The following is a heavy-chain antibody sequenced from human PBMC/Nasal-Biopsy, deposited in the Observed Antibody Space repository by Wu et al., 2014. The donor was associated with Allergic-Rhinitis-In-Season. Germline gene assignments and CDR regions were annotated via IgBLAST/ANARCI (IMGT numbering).Heavy chain of an antibody. J-gene: IGHJ6*02. Sequence: TLSLTCTVSGGSISSYYWSWIRQPAGKGLEWIGRIYASGSTNYKPSLKSRVTMSVDTSKNQFSLKLSSVTAADTAVYYCAREGRIAVAVDANFYYYGMDVWGQGTTVTVSS. D-gene: IGHD6-19*01. V-gene: IGHV4-4*07. CDR1: GGSISSYY. CDR2: IYASGST. CDR3: AREGRIAVAVDANFYYYGMDV.